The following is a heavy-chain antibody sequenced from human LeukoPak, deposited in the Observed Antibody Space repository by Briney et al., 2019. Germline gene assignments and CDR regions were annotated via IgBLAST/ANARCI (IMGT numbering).Heavy chain of an antibody. CDR3: AVGGLLWFGEFHQPSFDY. CDR2: INPNSGGI. D-gene: IGHD3-10*01. V-gene: IGHV1-2*04. Sequence: GASVKVSCKASGYTFTGYYMHWVRQAPGQGLEWMGWINPNSGGINYAQKFQGWVTMTRDTSISTAYMELSRLRSDDTAVYYCAVGGLLWFGEFHQPSFDYWGQGTLVTVSS. CDR1: GYTFTGYY. J-gene: IGHJ4*02.